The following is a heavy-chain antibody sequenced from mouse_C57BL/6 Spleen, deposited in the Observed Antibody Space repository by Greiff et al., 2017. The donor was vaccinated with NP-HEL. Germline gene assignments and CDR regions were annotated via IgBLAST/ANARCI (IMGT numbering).Heavy chain of an antibody. CDR3: ASSTMVKLYYAMDY. CDR1: GFSLTSYG. V-gene: IGHV2-5*01. D-gene: IGHD2-2*01. Sequence: VKLMESGPGLVQPSQSLSITCTVSGFSLTSYGVHWVRQSPGKGLEWLGVIWRGGSTDYNAAFMSRLSITKYNSKSQVFFKMNSLQADDTAIYYCASSTMVKLYYAMDYWGQGTSVTVSS. CDR2: IWRGGST. J-gene: IGHJ4*01.